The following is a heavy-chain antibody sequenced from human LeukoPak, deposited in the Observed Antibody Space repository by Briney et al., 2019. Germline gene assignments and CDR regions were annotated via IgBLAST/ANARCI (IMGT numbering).Heavy chain of an antibody. CDR2: IYPSGST. J-gene: IGHJ4*02. CDR1: GGSISSYY. Sequence: SETLSLTCTVSGGSISSYYWSWIRQPAGKGLEWIGRIYPSGSTNYNPSLKSRVTMSVDTSKNQFSLKLSSVTAADTAVYYCARRGPDYYGSGSYSDFDYWGQGTLVTVSS. D-gene: IGHD3-10*01. V-gene: IGHV4-4*07. CDR3: ARRGPDYYGSGSYSDFDY.